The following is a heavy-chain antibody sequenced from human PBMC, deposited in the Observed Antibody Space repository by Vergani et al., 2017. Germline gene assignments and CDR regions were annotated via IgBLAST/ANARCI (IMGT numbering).Heavy chain of an antibody. CDR3: AKVRAITIFGVVIRKRGIDY. J-gene: IGHJ4*02. CDR1: GFTFSSYA. CDR2: ISYDGSNK. V-gene: IGHV3-30-3*01. D-gene: IGHD3-3*01. Sequence: QVQLVESGGGVVPPGRSLRLSCAASGFTFSSYAMHWVRQAPGKGLEWVAVISYDGSNKYYADSVKGRFTISRDNSKNTLYLQMNSLRAEDTAVYYCAKVRAITIFGVVIRKRGIDYWGQGTLVTVSS.